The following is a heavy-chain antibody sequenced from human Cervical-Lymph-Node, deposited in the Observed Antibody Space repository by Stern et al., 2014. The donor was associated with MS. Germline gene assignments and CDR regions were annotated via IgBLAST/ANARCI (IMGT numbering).Heavy chain of an antibody. CDR1: GFTFSNYG. CDR3: ARGHIPFAYNYLFDY. J-gene: IGHJ4*02. V-gene: IGHV3-33*01. CDR2: AWYDGSTA. D-gene: IGHD5-24*01. Sequence: VHLVESGGGVVQPGTSLRLSCAASGFTFSNYGMHWVRQAPGKGLEWGALAWYDGSTAYYTNSVKGRFTISRDNSRNTLSLQMNSLTAEDTAVYYCARGHIPFAYNYLFDYWGQGTLVTVSS.